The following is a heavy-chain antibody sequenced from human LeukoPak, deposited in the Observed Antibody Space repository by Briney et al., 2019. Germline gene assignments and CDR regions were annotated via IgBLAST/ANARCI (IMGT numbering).Heavy chain of an antibody. D-gene: IGHD1-26*01. CDR3: ARTDLGRHFDY. J-gene: IGHJ4*02. CDR1: GGSISSYY. V-gene: IGHV4-59*01. Sequence: SETLSLTCTVSGGSISSYYWSWIRQPPGKGLEWIGYIYYSGSTNYNPSLKSRVTISVDTSKNQFSLKLRSVTAADTAVYYCARTDLGRHFDYWGQGTLVTVSS. CDR2: IYYSGST.